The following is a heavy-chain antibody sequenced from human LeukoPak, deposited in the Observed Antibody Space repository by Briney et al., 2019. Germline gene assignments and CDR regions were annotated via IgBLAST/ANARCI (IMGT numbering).Heavy chain of an antibody. V-gene: IGHV3-48*03. J-gene: IGHJ5*02. CDR2: ITISGHTK. CDR3: ARGNPHADL. Sequence: GGSLRLSCAASGFYLNTYEMNWVRQAPGKGLEWIADITISGHTKNYADSVKGRFTISRDNAGTSLYLQMNSLRVEDTGVYYCARGNPHADLWGQGTLVTVSS. CDR1: GFYLNTYE.